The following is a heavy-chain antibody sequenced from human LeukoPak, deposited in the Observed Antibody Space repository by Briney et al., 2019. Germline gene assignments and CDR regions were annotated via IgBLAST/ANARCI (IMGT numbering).Heavy chain of an antibody. CDR3: ARGLAETPRIWRYYYYYGMDV. V-gene: IGHV4-34*01. CDR1: GGSFSGYY. D-gene: IGHD1-1*01. CDR2: INHSGST. Sequence: SETLSLTCAVYGGSFSGYYWSWIRQPPGKGLEWIGEINHSGSTNYNPSLKSRVTISVDTSKNQFSLKLSSVTAADTAVYYCARGLAETPRIWRYYYYYGMDVWGQGTTVTVSS. J-gene: IGHJ6*02.